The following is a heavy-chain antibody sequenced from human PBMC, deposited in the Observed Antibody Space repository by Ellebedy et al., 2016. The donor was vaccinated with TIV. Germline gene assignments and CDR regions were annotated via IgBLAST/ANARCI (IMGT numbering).Heavy chain of an antibody. V-gene: IGHV5-51*01. D-gene: IGHD4-17*01. J-gene: IGHJ3*02. Sequence: GESLKISXKGSGSSFTTYWIAWVRQMPGKGLEWMGIIYPRDSNIRYSPSFQGQVTISVDKSISTAYLQWSSLKASDTAMYYCARQHDYGDYSFGIWGQGTMVTVSS. CDR1: GSSFTTYW. CDR2: IYPRDSNI. CDR3: ARQHDYGDYSFGI.